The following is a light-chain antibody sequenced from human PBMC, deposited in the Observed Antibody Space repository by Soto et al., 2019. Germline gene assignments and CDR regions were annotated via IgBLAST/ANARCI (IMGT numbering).Light chain of an antibody. CDR3: QQYGSSPRT. CDR2: GAS. V-gene: IGKV3-20*01. J-gene: IGKJ2*01. Sequence: EIVLTQSPGTLSLSPGERATLSCRASQSVSSSYLAWYQQKPGQAPRLLIYGASSRATGIPDRFSGSGSGTDFTLTISRLEPEDFAVYYIQQYGSSPRTFGKGTKLEIK. CDR1: QSVSSSY.